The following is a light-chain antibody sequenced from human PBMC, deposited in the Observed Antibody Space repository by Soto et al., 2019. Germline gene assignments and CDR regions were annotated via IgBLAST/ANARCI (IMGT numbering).Light chain of an antibody. V-gene: IGKV1-5*03. Sequence: DIQMTQSPSTLSGSVGDRVTITCRASQTISSWLAWYQQKPGKAPKLLIYKASTLKSGVPSRFSGSGSGTEFTLTISSLQPDDFATYYCKHYNSYSEAFGKGT. CDR3: KHYNSYSEA. J-gene: IGKJ1*01. CDR1: QTISSW. CDR2: KAS.